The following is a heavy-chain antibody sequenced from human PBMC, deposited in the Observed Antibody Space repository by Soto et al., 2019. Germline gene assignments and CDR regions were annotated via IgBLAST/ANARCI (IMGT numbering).Heavy chain of an antibody. J-gene: IGHJ4*02. D-gene: IGHD5-12*01. CDR1: GFTFGDYA. CDR3: TRWKLRGGYEVFDY. V-gene: IGHV3-49*03. Sequence: GGSLRLSCTSSGFTFGDYAMSLFRQAPGKGLEWVGFIRSKAYGGTTEYAASVKGRFTISRDDSKSIAYLQMNSLKTEDTAVYYCTRWKLRGGYEVFDYWGQGTLVTVSS. CDR2: IRSKAYGGTT.